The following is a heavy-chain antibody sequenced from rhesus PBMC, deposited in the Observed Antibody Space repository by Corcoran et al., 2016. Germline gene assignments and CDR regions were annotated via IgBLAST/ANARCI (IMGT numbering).Heavy chain of an antibody. D-gene: IGHD7-45*01. V-gene: IGHV3-178*01. J-gene: IGHJ4*01. CDR3: ARANWGSDY. CDR1: GFIFSGYY. CDR2: ISNTGDDT. Sequence: EVQLVESGGDLAEPGGSLRLSCAASGFIFSGYYMDWVRQAPGKGLEWVSRISNTGDDTWYADSVRGRFTVSRENAKNTLYLQMNSLRGEDTAVYYCARANWGSDYWGQGVLVTVSS.